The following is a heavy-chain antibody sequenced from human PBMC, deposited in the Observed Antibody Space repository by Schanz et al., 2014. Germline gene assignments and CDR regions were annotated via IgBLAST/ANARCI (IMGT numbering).Heavy chain of an antibody. J-gene: IGHJ4*02. D-gene: IGHD3-10*01. Sequence: QVQLVESGGGVARPGRSLRLSCATSGFTFSRFGMHWVRQAPGKGPEWVALVWSDGNTKYYVDSVKGRFTISRDNSKGTLYLQMSGLTPEDTAVYYCARGPIPIQGVPMDFWGQGTLVTVS. V-gene: IGHV3-33*01. CDR2: VWSDGNTK. CDR1: GFTFSRFG. CDR3: ARGPIPIQGVPMDF.